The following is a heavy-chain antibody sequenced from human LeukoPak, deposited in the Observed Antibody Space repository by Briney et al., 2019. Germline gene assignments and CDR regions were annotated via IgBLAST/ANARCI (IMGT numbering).Heavy chain of an antibody. J-gene: IGHJ4*02. V-gene: IGHV1-46*03. CDR2: INPSVGGT. Sequence: ASVKVSCKASGGTFSSYAIHWVRQAPGQGLEWMGIINPSVGGTTYARKFQGRVTMTRDTSTSTVYMELSSLRSEDTAVYYCARHGSGRYYPAEGRVDYWGQGTLVTVSS. D-gene: IGHD3-10*01. CDR3: ARHGSGRYYPAEGRVDY. CDR1: GGTFSSYA.